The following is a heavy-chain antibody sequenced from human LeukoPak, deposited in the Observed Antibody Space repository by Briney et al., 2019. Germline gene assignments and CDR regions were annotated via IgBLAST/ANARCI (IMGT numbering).Heavy chain of an antibody. J-gene: IGHJ6*03. D-gene: IGHD3-22*01. V-gene: IGHV1-8*01. CDR1: GYIFTSYD. Sequence: ASVKVSCKASGYIFTSYDINWVRQATAQGLEWMGWMNPNSGNTGYAQKFQGRVTMTRNTSISTAYMELSRLRSEDAAVYYCARGWYDSSGYYYGIDDYYYYMDVWGKGTTVTVSS. CDR2: MNPNSGNT. CDR3: ARGWYDSSGYYYGIDDYYYYMDV.